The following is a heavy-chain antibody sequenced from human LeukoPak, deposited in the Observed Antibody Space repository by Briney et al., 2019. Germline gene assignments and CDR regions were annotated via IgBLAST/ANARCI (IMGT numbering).Heavy chain of an antibody. V-gene: IGHV4-34*01. D-gene: IGHD3-9*01. CDR2: VSHTGST. CDR3: ASARAPFSTGYYHY. Sequence: SETLSLTCAIYGGSFGGYSWAWIRQPPGEGLEWIGEVSHTGSTNYNPSLKSRVTMSADTSKSQFSLNLSSVTAADTAVYYCASARAPFSTGYYHYWGQGTLVTVSS. CDR1: GGSFGGYS. J-gene: IGHJ4*02.